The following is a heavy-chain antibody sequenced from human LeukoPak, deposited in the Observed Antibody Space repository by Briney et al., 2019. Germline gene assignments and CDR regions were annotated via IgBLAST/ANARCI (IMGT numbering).Heavy chain of an antibody. D-gene: IGHD3-22*01. CDR1: GFTFSSYA. J-gene: IGHJ3*02. Sequence: GGSLRLSCAASGFTFSSYAMHWVRQAPGKGLEWVAVISYDGSNKYYADSVKGRFTISRDNSKNTLYLQMNSLRAEDTAVYYCARAPVSGYYRVGAFDIWGQGTMVTVSS. CDR3: ARAPVSGYYRVGAFDI. CDR2: ISYDGSNK. V-gene: IGHV3-30*04.